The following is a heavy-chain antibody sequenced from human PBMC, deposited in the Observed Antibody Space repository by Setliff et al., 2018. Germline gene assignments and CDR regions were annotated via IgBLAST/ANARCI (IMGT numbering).Heavy chain of an antibody. CDR3: ASGVPRKWYDGSGSSMLDH. Sequence: PVGSLRLSCAASGFTFSSHWMSWVRQAPGKGLEWVATIKEDGSEKYYVDSVKGRFTISRDNAKNSLYLQMNSLRAEDTALYYCASGVPRKWYDGSGSSMLDHWGQGTLVTVSS. J-gene: IGHJ4*02. CDR1: GFTFSSHW. CDR2: IKEDGSEK. V-gene: IGHV3-7*01. D-gene: IGHD3-22*01.